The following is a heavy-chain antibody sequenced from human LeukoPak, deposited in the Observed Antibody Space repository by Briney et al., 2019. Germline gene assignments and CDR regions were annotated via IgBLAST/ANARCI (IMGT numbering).Heavy chain of an antibody. V-gene: IGHV4-59*12. CDR1: GGSTSNYY. J-gene: IGHJ4*02. D-gene: IGHD3-22*01. CDR3: ARVIEGDYYDSSGYPENTFDY. Sequence: PSETLSLTCTVSGGSTSNYYWSWIRQPPGKGLEWIGYIYHSGTANNNPSLKSRVTISVDTSKNQFSLKLSSVTAADTAVYYCARVIEGDYYDSSGYPENTFDYWGQGTLVTVSS. CDR2: IYHSGTA.